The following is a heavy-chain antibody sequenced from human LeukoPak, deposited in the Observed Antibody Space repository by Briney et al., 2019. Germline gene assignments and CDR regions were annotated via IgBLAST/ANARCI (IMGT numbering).Heavy chain of an antibody. CDR1: GFTFSSYA. CDR3: AKGPGVMVRGVSGPYGMGV. D-gene: IGHD3-10*01. CDR2: ISGSGGST. V-gene: IGHV3-23*01. J-gene: IGHJ6*02. Sequence: GGSLRLSCAASGFTFSSYAMSWVRQAPGKGLEWVSAISGSGGSTYYADSVKGRFTISRDNSKNTLYLQMNSLRAEDTAVYYCAKGPGVMVRGVSGPYGMGVWGQGTTVTVSS.